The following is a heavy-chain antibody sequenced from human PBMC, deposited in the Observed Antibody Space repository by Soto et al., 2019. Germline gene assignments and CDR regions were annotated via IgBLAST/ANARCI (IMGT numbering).Heavy chain of an antibody. V-gene: IGHV1-46*01. D-gene: IGHD6-19*01. CDR1: GYTSTSYY. CDR2: INPSGGST. CDR3: ARATKLESGWYNWFDP. Sequence: ASVKVSCEASGYTSTSYYMHWVRQAPGQGLEWMGIINPSGGSTSYAPKFQGRVTMTRDTSTSTVYMELSSLRSEDTAVYYCARATKLESGWYNWFDPWGQGTLVTVSS. J-gene: IGHJ5*02.